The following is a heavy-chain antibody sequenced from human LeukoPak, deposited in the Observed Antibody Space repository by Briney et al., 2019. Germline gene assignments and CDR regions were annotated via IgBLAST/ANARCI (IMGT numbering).Heavy chain of an antibody. CDR3: ATTLYGYNYYYFDY. V-gene: IGHV4-39*07. J-gene: IGHJ4*02. CDR2: IYYSGST. CDR1: GGSISSSSYY. D-gene: IGHD5-24*01. Sequence: PSETLSLTCTVSGGSISSSSYYWGWIRQPPGKGLEWIGSIYYSGSTYYNPSLKSRVTISVDTSKTQFSLKLSSVTAADTAVYYCATTLYGYNYYYFDYWGQGTLVTVSS.